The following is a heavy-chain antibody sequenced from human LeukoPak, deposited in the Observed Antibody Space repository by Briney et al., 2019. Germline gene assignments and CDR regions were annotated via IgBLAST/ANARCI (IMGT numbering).Heavy chain of an antibody. CDR3: AGQTYYDFWSGYLGAFDI. V-gene: IGHV3-7*01. CDR2: IKQDGSEK. Sequence: GGSLRLSCAASGFTFSSHWMSWVRQAPGKGLEWVANIKQDGSEKYYVDSVKGRFTISRDNAKNPLYLQMNSLRAEDTAVYYCAGQTYYDFWSGYLGAFDIWGQGTMVTVSS. CDR1: GFTFSSHW. D-gene: IGHD3-3*01. J-gene: IGHJ3*02.